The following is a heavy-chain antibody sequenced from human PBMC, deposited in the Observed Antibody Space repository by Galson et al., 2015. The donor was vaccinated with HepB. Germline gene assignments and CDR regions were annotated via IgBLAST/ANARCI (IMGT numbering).Heavy chain of an antibody. J-gene: IGHJ6*02. Sequence: SCKASGYSFRNYWIGWVRQMPGKGLQCMGIIYPGDSATRYSPSFQGQVTISADKSINTAYLQWRSLKASDTAMYYCARLGHEGYHYYGMDVWGQGTTVTVSS. CDR1: GYSFRNYW. CDR2: IYPGDSAT. CDR3: ARLGHEGYHYYGMDV. D-gene: IGHD2-2*01. V-gene: IGHV5-51*01.